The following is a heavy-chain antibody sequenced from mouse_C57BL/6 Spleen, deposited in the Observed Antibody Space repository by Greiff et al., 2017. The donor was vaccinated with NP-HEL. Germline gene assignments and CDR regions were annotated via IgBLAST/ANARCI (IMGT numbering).Heavy chain of an antibody. CDR2: IYPGSGNT. CDR3: AIEDGNYAEDY. J-gene: IGHJ2*01. V-gene: IGHV1-76*01. CDR1: GYTFTDYY. Sequence: VQLQQSGAELVRPGASVKLSCKASGYTFTDYYINWVKQRPGQGLEWIARIYPGSGNTYYNEKFKGKATLTAEKSSSTAYMQLSSLTSEDSAVYFCAIEDGNYAEDYWGQCTTLTVSS. D-gene: IGHD2-1*01.